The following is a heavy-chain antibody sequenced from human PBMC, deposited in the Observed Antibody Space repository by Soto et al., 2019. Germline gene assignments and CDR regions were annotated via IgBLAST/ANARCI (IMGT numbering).Heavy chain of an antibody. J-gene: IGHJ4*02. CDR1: GFTFSSSW. Sequence: EVQLVESGGGLVQPGGSLRLSCAASGFTFSSSWMHWVRQAPGKGLVWVSRINSDGSRTNYADSVKGRFTIPSDNAKNMLYLQMNSLRAEDTALYYCARGPTGWYGYDYWGQGTLVTVSS. CDR3: ARGPTGWYGYDY. D-gene: IGHD6-19*01. V-gene: IGHV3-74*01. CDR2: INSDGSRT.